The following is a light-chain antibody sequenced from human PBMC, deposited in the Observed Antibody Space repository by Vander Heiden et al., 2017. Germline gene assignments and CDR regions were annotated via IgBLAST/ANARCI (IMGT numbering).Light chain of an antibody. V-gene: IGLV3-21*04. CDR2: YDS. CDR3: QVWDSSSDHPWV. CDR1: NIGSKS. J-gene: IGLJ3*02. Sequence: SYVLTQPPSGSVAPGKTARITCGGNNIGSKSVHWYQQKPGQAPVLVINYDSDRPSGIPERFSGSNSGNTATLTISRVEAGDEADYYCQVWDSSSDHPWVFGGGTKLTVL.